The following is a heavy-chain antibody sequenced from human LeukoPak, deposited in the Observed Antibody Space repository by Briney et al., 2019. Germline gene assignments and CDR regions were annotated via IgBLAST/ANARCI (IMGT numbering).Heavy chain of an antibody. CDR2: LFHSGST. CDR1: GGSISSSSFY. D-gene: IGHD3-10*01. CDR3: ASHDYYGSGSYYNFDY. J-gene: IGHJ4*02. V-gene: IGHV4-39*01. Sequence: KASETLSLTCTVSGGSISSSSFYWGWIRQPPGKGLEWIGSLFHSGSTYYNPSLKSRVTISVDTSKNQFSLKLSSVTAADTAVYYCASHDYYGSGSYYNFDYWGQGTLVTVSS.